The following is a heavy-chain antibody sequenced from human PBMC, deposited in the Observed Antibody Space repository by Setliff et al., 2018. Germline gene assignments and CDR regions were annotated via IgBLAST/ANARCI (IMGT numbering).Heavy chain of an antibody. J-gene: IGHJ3*02. CDR1: GGTFSSYA. D-gene: IGHD7-27*01. CDR3: ARDTPTGDDAFDI. CDR2: IIPILGIA. Sequence: GASVKVSCKASGGTFSSYAISWVRQAPGQGLEWMGGIIPILGIANYAQKLQGRVTMTTDTSTSTAYMELRSLRSDDTAVYYCARDTPTGDDAFDIWGQGTMVTVSS. V-gene: IGHV1-69*10.